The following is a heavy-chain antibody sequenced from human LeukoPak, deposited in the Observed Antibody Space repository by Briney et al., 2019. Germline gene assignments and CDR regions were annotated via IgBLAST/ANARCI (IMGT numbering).Heavy chain of an antibody. D-gene: IGHD2-21*01. Sequence: GGSLRLSCAASGFTFSSHAMSWVRQAPEKGLEFVSGIYENGGTTYYADSVKGRFSISRDNSKNTLYLQMDSLRGEDTAVYYCAKGYSAHFDYWGQGALVTVSS. CDR2: IYENGGTT. CDR3: AKGYSAHFDY. CDR1: GFTFSSHA. V-gene: IGHV3-23*01. J-gene: IGHJ4*02.